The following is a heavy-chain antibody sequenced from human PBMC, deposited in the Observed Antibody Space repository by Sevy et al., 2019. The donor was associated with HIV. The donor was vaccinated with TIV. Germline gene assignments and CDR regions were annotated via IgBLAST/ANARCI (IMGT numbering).Heavy chain of an antibody. CDR2: ISGSGGST. D-gene: IGHD2-21*02. Sequence: GGSLRLSCAASGFTFNNYAMNWVRQAPGKGLEWVSTISGSGGSTAHADSVKGRFTISRDNSKNTLYLQMNSLRAEDSAVYYCTKDGLQGDYYWGQGTRVIVSS. V-gene: IGHV3-23*01. J-gene: IGHJ4*02. CDR3: TKDGLQGDYY. CDR1: GFTFNNYA.